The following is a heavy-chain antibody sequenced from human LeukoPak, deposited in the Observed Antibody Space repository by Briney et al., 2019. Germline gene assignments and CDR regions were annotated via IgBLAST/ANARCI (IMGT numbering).Heavy chain of an antibody. V-gene: IGHV4-39*07. D-gene: IGHD2-21*02. Sequence: SETLSLTCTVSGGSISSSSYYWGWIRQPPGKGLEWIGSIYYSGSTYYNPSLKSRVTISVDTSKNQFSLKLSSVTAADTAVYYCASLVTLPGPIDYWGQGTLVTVSP. CDR1: GGSISSSSYY. J-gene: IGHJ4*02. CDR2: IYYSGST. CDR3: ASLVTLPGPIDY.